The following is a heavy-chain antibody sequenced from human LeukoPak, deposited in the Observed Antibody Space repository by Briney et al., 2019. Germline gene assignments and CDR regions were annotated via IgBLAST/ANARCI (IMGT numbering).Heavy chain of an antibody. D-gene: IGHD1-26*01. V-gene: IGHV4-39*01. J-gene: IGHJ4*02. Sequence: PSETLSLTCTVSGGSISSSSYYWGWIRQPPGKGLEWIGSIYYSGSTYYNPSLKSRVTISVDTSKNQFSLKLSSVTAADTAVYYCARRYSGSYYRYWGQGTLVTVSS. CDR1: GGSISSSSYY. CDR2: IYYSGST. CDR3: ARRYSGSYYRY.